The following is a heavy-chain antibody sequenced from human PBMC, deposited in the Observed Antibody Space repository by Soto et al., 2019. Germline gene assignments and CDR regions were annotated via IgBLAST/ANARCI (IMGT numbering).Heavy chain of an antibody. D-gene: IGHD6-19*01. V-gene: IGHV1-2*04. J-gene: IGHJ4*02. CDR3: ATSRISIAVAGETEYYFDY. Sequence: ASVKVSCKASGYIFTGYYMHWVRQAPGQGLEWMGWINPNSGDTNYTQKFQGWVTMTRDTSISTAYMELSRLRSDDTAVYYCATSRISIAVAGETEYYFDYWGQGTLVTVSS. CDR1: GYIFTGYY. CDR2: INPNSGDT.